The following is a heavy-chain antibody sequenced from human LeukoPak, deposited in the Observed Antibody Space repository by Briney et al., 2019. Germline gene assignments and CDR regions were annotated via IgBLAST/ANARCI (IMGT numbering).Heavy chain of an antibody. CDR3: ARDIYYYDSSGYYFPGGSDY. Sequence: PGGSLRLSCAASGFTFSSYSMNWVRQAPGKGLEWVSNINWHGGSTAYADSVKGRFTISRDNAKNSLYLQMNSLRAEDTAVYYCARDIYYYDSSGYYFPGGSDYWGQGTLVTVSS. D-gene: IGHD3-22*01. J-gene: IGHJ4*02. CDR2: INWHGGST. CDR1: GFTFSSYS. V-gene: IGHV3-20*04.